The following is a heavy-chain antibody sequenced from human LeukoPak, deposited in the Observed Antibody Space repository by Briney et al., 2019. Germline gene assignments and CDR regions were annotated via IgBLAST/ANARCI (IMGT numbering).Heavy chain of an antibody. D-gene: IGHD1-14*01. CDR3: AKDHNTNDAFDI. Sequence: PGRSLRLSCAASGFTFSSYGMHWVRQAPGKGLEWVAVISYDGSNKYYADSVKGRFTIPRDNSKNTLYLQMNSLRAEDTAVYYCAKDHNTNDAFDIWGQGTMVTVSS. CDR1: GFTFSSYG. J-gene: IGHJ3*02. V-gene: IGHV3-30*18. CDR2: ISYDGSNK.